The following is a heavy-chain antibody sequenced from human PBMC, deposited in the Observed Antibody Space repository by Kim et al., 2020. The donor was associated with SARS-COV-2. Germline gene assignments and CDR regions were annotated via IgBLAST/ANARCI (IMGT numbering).Heavy chain of an antibody. D-gene: IGHD3-22*01. CDR1: GFTFSSYA. J-gene: IGHJ6*02. Sequence: GGSLRLSCAASGFTFSSYAMSWVRQAPGKGLEWVSAISGSGGSTYYADSVKGRFTISRDNSKNTLYLQMNSLRAEDTAVYYCAKVSGDSSGDAGGMDVWGQGTTVTVSS. CDR2: ISGSGGST. V-gene: IGHV3-23*01. CDR3: AKVSGDSSGDAGGMDV.